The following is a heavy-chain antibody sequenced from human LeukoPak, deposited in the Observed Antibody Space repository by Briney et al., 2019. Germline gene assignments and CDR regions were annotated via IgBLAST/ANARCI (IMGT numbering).Heavy chain of an antibody. V-gene: IGHV3-21*01. CDR1: GFTFSSYS. D-gene: IGHD4-17*01. CDR3: ARFSTVTEGY. Sequence: GSLRLSCAASGFTFSSYSMNWVRQAPGKGLEWVSSISSSSYIYYADSVKGRFTISRDNAKNSPYLQMNSLRAEDTAVYYCARFSTVTEGYWGQGTLVTVSS. CDR2: ISSSSYI. J-gene: IGHJ4*02.